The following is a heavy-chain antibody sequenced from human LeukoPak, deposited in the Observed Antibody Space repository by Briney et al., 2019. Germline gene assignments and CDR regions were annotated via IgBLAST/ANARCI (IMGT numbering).Heavy chain of an antibody. CDR1: GGSISSYY. CDR2: IYYSWST. CDR3: ARGEWGYGSGSYLSLNYYYYMDV. Sequence: SETLSLTCTVSGGSISSYYWSWIRQPPGKGLEWIGYIYYSWSTNYNPSLKSRVTISVDTSKDQFSLKLSSVTAADTAVYYCARGEWGYGSGSYLSLNYYYYMDVWGKGTTVTISS. D-gene: IGHD3-10*01. J-gene: IGHJ6*03. V-gene: IGHV4-59*01.